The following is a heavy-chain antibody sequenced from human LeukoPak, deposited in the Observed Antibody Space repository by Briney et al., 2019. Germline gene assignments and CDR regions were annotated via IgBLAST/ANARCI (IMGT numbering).Heavy chain of an antibody. V-gene: IGHV3-7*03. CDR2: IKEDGSEK. CDR1: GFTFSRYW. J-gene: IGHJ4*02. D-gene: IGHD1-1*01. CDR3: AKVYVWNEYYFDY. Sequence: GGSLRLSCAASGFTFSRYWMTWVRQAPGKGLEWVANIKEDGSEKYYVDSMKGRFTISRDNAKNSVYLQMNSLRAEDTAVYYCAKVYVWNEYYFDYWGQGTLVTVSS.